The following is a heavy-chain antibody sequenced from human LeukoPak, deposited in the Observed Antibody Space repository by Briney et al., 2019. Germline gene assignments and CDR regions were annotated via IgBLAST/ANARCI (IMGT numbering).Heavy chain of an antibody. V-gene: IGHV4-34*01. D-gene: IGHD1-26*01. CDR3: ARHGPSVVGASNFDY. CDR2: INHSGST. Sequence: SETLSLTCAVYGGSFSGYYWSWIRQPPGKGLEWIGEINHSGSTNYNPSLKSRVTISVDTSKNQFSLKLSSVTAADTAVYYCARHGPSVVGASNFDYWGQGTLVTVSS. CDR1: GGSFSGYY. J-gene: IGHJ4*02.